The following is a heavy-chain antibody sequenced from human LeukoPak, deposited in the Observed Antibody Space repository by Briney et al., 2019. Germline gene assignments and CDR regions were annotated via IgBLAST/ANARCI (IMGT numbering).Heavy chain of an antibody. CDR2: IRYDGSNK. V-gene: IGHV3-30*02. Sequence: GGSLRLSCAASGFTFSNYGMHWVRQAPGKGLEWVAFIRYDGSNKYYADSVKGRFTISRDNSKNTLYLQMNSLRAEDTAVYYCAKECTVAECFDYWGQGTLVTVSS. J-gene: IGHJ4*02. CDR1: GFTFSNYG. D-gene: IGHD6-19*01. CDR3: AKECTVAECFDY.